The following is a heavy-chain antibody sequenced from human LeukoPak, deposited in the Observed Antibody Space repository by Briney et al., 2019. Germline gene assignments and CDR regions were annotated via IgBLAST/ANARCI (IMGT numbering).Heavy chain of an antibody. Sequence: GGSLRRSCAASGFTFSSYVMSWVPQAPGKGLEWVSGISGGGGSTYYADSVKGRFTVSRDNSKNTLYLQVNSLRAEDTAVYYCARKFGSYYSDYWGQGTLVTVAS. V-gene: IGHV3-23*01. CDR2: ISGGGGST. CDR3: ARKFGSYYSDY. J-gene: IGHJ4*02. D-gene: IGHD1-26*01. CDR1: GFTFSSYV.